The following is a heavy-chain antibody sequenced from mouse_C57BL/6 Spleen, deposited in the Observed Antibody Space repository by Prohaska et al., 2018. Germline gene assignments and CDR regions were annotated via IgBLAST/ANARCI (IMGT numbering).Heavy chain of an antibody. D-gene: IGHD2-1*01. CDR2: INSDGSAI. J-gene: IGHJ1*03. V-gene: IGHV11-2*01. CDR1: GFTFSGFW. CDR3: MRYGNYWYFDV. Sequence: EVQLLETGGGLVQPGGSRGLSCEGSGFTFSGFWMSWVRQTPGKTLEWLGDINSDGSAINYAPSIKDRVTIFRDNDKSTLYLQMSNVRSEDTATYFCMRYGNYWYFDVWGTGTTVTVSS.